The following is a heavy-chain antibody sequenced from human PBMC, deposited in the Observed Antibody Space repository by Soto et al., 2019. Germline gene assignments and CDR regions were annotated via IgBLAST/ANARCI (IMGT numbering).Heavy chain of an antibody. Sequence: TSETLSLTCTVSGGSISSSSYYWGWIRQPPGKGLEWIGSIYYSGSTYYNPSLKSRVTISVDTSKNQFSLKVNSVTAADTAMYYCARRAVVAVTGSLDNWLDPWGQGILVTVSS. D-gene: IGHD2-21*01. CDR2: IYYSGST. CDR3: ARRAVVAVTGSLDNWLDP. J-gene: IGHJ5*02. V-gene: IGHV4-39*07. CDR1: GGSISSSSYY.